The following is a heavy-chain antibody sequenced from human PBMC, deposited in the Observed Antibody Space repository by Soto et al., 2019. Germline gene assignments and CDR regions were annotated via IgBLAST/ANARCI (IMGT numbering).Heavy chain of an antibody. J-gene: IGHJ6*02. CDR3: ASQKRDPPRWAGYYYYGMDV. D-gene: IGHD1-26*01. CDR2: IIPIFGTA. Sequence: QVQLVQSGAEVKKPGSSVKVSCKASGGTFSSYAISWVRQAPGQGLEWMGGIIPIFGTANYAQKFQGRVTITADESTSTAYMELSSLRSEDTAVYYCASQKRDPPRWAGYYYYGMDVWGQGTTVTVSS. CDR1: GGTFSSYA. V-gene: IGHV1-69*12.